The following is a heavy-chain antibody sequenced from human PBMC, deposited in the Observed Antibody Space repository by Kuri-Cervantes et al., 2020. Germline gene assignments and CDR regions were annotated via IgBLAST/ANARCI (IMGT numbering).Heavy chain of an antibody. Sequence: ASVKVSCKASGYTFTGYYMHWVRQAPGQGLEWMGWINPNSGGTNYAQKFQGWVTMTRDTSISTAYMELSRLRSDDTAVYYCAVEDRRGYCSGGSCWAEDYWGQGTLVTVSS. V-gene: IGHV1-2*04. CDR3: AVEDRRGYCSGGSCWAEDY. J-gene: IGHJ4*02. CDR1: GYTFTGYY. CDR2: INPNSGGT. D-gene: IGHD2-15*01.